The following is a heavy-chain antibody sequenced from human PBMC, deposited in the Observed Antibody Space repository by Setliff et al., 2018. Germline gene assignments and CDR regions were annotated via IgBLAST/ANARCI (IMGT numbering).Heavy chain of an antibody. J-gene: IGHJ4*02. V-gene: IGHV1-3*01. D-gene: IGHD2-2*02. CDR1: GYSFSTYA. Sequence: ASVKVSCKASGYSFSTYAMHWVRQAPGQRLEWMGWINGGNGNTKYSQKFQGRITITRDTSASTAYMEMSSLRSEDTAVYYCARDREYCSRTSCYIDYWGQGARVTVS. CDR3: ARDREYCSRTSCYIDY. CDR2: INGGNGNT.